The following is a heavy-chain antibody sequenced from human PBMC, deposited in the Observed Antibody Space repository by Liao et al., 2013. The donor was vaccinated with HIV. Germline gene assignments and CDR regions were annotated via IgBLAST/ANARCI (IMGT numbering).Heavy chain of an antibody. CDR1: GGSFSDYY. Sequence: QVQLHQWGAGLLKPSETLSLTCALYGGSFSDYYWNWIRQPPREGGVEWIGESQSEWKHQLQPVPQESSHHISRHVQEPSSPSNLSSVTAADTAVYYCARGPICSGGGCYTPLDYWGRGNPSVTVSS. CDR2: SQSEWKH. V-gene: IGHV4-34*01. CDR3: ARGPICSGGGCYTPLDY. D-gene: IGHD2-15*01. J-gene: IGHJ4*02.